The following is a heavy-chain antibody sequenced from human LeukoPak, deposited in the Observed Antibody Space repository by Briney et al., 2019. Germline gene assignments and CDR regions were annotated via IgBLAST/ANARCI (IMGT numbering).Heavy chain of an antibody. D-gene: IGHD2-15*01. CDR3: ARSPNCSGGSCYWYYFDY. CDR2: IYYSGST. V-gene: IGHV4-61*01. CDR1: GGSVSSGSYY. Sequence: PSETLSLTCTVSGGSVSSGSYYWSWIRQPPEKGLEWIGYIYYSGSTNYNASLKSRVTISVDTSKNQFSLKLSSVTAADTAVYYCARSPNCSGGSCYWYYFDYWGQGTLVTVSS. J-gene: IGHJ4*02.